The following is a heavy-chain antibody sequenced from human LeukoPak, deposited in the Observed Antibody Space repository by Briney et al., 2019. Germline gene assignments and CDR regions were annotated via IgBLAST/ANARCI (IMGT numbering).Heavy chain of an antibody. J-gene: IGHJ4*02. Sequence: PGGSLRLSCAASGFTVRSNYMSWVRQAPGKGLEWVSLIYTGGNTNYADSAKGRFTLSRDNSKNTVYLQMNSLRVEDTAMYYCASISDLLFYFDSWGQGTLVTVSS. V-gene: IGHV3-66*01. CDR2: IYTGGNT. CDR3: ASISDLLFYFDS. CDR1: GFTVRSNY.